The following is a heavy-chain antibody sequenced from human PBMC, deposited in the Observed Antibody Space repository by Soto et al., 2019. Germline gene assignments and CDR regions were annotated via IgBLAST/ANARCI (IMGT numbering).Heavy chain of an antibody. D-gene: IGHD3-10*01. Sequence: PSQPLSRTCALSGVSVSSNVVACNWIRQSPSRGLEWLGRTYYRSKWYNDYAVSVKSRITVNPDTSKNQFSLQLSSVTPEDTAVYYCARGKYSGFDAWGQGTTVTVS. V-gene: IGHV6-1*01. CDR1: GVSVSSNVVA. J-gene: IGHJ6*02. CDR2: TYYRSKWYN. CDR3: ARGKYSGFDA.